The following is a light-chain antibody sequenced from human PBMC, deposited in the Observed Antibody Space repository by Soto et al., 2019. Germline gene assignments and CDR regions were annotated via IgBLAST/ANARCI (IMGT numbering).Light chain of an antibody. Sequence: QSVLTQPPSVSGAPGQRVTISCTGSSSNIGAGYDVHWYQQLPGTAPKLLIYANNNRPSGVSDRFSGSKSGTSASLAITGLQADDEADYYCQSSDSSLSGSVFGGGTKLTVL. CDR3: QSSDSSLSGSV. J-gene: IGLJ3*02. CDR1: SSNIGAGYD. V-gene: IGLV1-40*01. CDR2: ANN.